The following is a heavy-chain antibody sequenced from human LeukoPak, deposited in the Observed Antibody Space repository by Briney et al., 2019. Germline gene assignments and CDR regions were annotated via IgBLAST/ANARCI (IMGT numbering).Heavy chain of an antibody. D-gene: IGHD3-22*01. V-gene: IGHV3-48*01. CDR3: ARVRLWYDSSGYYPSLDNYFDY. Sequence: GGSLRLSCAASGFTFSSYSMNWVRQAPGKGLEWVSYISSSSSTIYYADSVKGRFTISRDNAKNSLYLQMNSLRAEDTAVYYCARVRLWYDSSGYYPSLDNYFDYWGQGTLVTVSS. CDR1: GFTFSSYS. J-gene: IGHJ4*02. CDR2: ISSSSSTI.